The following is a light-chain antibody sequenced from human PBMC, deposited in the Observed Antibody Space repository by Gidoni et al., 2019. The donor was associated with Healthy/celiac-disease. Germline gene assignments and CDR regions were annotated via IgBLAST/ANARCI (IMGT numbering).Light chain of an antibody. J-gene: IGKJ3*01. CDR2: AAS. CDR3: QQSYSTLGT. Sequence: DIQMTQSPSSLSASVGDRVTITCRASQSISSYLNWYQQKPGKAPKLLIYAASSLQSGVPSRVSGSGSGTDFTRTISSLQPEDFATYYCQQSYSTLGTFGPGTKVDIK. CDR1: QSISSY. V-gene: IGKV1-39*01.